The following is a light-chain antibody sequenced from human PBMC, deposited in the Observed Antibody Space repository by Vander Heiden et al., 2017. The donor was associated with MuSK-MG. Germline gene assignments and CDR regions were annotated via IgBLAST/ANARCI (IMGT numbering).Light chain of an antibody. CDR2: DVS. CDR1: SSDVGGYNY. J-gene: IGLJ1*01. CDR3: SSYTSSSTL. V-gene: IGLV2-14*01. Sequence: QSALPPPASVSGSPGQSITISCTGTSSDVGGYNYVSSYQQHLGHPPHLMIYDVSNRPAGVSNRFSGSKSGNTASLTISGLQAEDEADYYCSSYTSSSTLFGTGTKVTVL.